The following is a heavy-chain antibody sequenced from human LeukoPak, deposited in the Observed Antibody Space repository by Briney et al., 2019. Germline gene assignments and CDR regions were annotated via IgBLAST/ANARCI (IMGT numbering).Heavy chain of an antibody. D-gene: IGHD6-6*01. J-gene: IGHJ4*02. CDR2: IYYSGST. CDR1: GGSISSSSYY. V-gene: IGHV4-39*07. CDR3: ARDYLAARLPVFDY. Sequence: SETLSLTCTVSGGSISSSSYYWGWIRQPPGKGLEWIESIYYSGSTYYNPSLKSRVPISVDTSKNQFSLKLSSVTAADTAVYYCARDYLAARLPVFDYWGQGTLVTVSS.